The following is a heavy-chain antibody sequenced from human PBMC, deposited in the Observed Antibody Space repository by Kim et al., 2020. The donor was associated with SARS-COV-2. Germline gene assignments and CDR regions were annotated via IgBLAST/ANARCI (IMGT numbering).Heavy chain of an antibody. V-gene: IGHV3-30*04. Sequence: GGSLRLSCAASGFTFSSYAMHWVRQAPGKGLEWVAVISYDGSNKYYADSVKGRFTISRDNSKNTLYLQMNSLRAEDTAVYYCARDFWGQQLVGVSGMDVWGQGTTVTVSS. CDR1: GFTFSSYA. J-gene: IGHJ6*02. CDR3: ARDFWGQQLVGVSGMDV. D-gene: IGHD6-13*01. CDR2: ISYDGSNK.